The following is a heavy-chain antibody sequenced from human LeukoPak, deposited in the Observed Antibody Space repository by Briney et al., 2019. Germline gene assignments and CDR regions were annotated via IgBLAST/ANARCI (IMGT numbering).Heavy chain of an antibody. V-gene: IGHV6-1*01. D-gene: IGHD6-19*01. J-gene: IGHJ4*02. CDR3: AKSYSSGWDFDY. CDR1: GDSVSSNSAA. Sequence: SQTLSLTCAISGDSVSSNSAAWNWIRQSPSRGLEWLGRTYYRSKWYNDYAVSVKSRIAIKPDTSKNQFSLQLKSVTPEDTAVYYCAKSYSSGWDFDYWGQGTLVTVSS. CDR2: TYYRSKWYN.